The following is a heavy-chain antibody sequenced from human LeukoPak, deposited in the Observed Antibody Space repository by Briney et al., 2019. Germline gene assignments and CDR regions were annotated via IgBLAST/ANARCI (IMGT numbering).Heavy chain of an antibody. Sequence: APVKVSCTVSGYTLTELSMHWVRQAPGKGLEWMGWMNPNSGNTGYAQKFQGRVTMTRNTSISTAYMELSSLRSEDTAVYYCLVVTAIWGQGTMVTVSS. CDR3: LVVTAI. J-gene: IGHJ3*02. D-gene: IGHD2-21*02. V-gene: IGHV1-8*01. CDR1: GYTLTELS. CDR2: MNPNSGNT.